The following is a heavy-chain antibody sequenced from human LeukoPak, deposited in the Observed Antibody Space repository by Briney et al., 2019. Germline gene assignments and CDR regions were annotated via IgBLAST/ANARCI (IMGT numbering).Heavy chain of an antibody. CDR2: IYYSGST. V-gene: IGHV4-59*01. CDR3: ASENTMLRGAFDAIHI. D-gene: IGHD3-10*01. J-gene: IGHJ3*02. CDR1: GVSISSYC. Sequence: SETLCLTCTVSGVSISSYCWSWIRQPPGKGLEWIGYIYYSGSTNYNPSLKSRVTVSVDTSNNQFSLKLSSVTAADTAVYYCASENTMLRGAFDAIHIWRQGTMVTVSS.